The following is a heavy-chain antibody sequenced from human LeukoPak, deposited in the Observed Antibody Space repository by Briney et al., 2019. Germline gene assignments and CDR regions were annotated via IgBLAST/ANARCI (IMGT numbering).Heavy chain of an antibody. J-gene: IGHJ4*02. CDR3: ARLCQVSTCAKFEY. CDR1: GDFLSRGDYY. D-gene: IGHD5/OR15-5a*01. Sequence: SETLSLTCTVSGDFLSRGDYYWVWIRQSPGKGLTWIGSIYYSGSTLYNASFESRVTMSVDTSKNQFSLKLRSVTAADTAVYYFARLCQVSTCAKFEYWGQGILVTVSS. V-gene: IGHV4-39*01. CDR2: IYYSGST.